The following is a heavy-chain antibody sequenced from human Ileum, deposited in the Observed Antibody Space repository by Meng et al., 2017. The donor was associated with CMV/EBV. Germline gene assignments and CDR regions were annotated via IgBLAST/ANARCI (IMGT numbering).Heavy chain of an antibody. V-gene: IGHV3-21*01. Sequence: SGFTFSSYSMNWVRQAPGKGLEWVSSISSSSSYIYYADSVKGRFTISRDNAKNSLYLQMNSLRAEDTAVYYCARGDVRVVVISISDYWGQGTLVTVSS. CDR2: ISSSSSYI. CDR1: GFTFSSYS. CDR3: ARGDVRVVVISISDY. J-gene: IGHJ4*02. D-gene: IGHD3-22*01.